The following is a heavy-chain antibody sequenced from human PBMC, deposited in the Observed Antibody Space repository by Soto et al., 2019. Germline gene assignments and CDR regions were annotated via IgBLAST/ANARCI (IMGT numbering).Heavy chain of an antibody. V-gene: IGHV3-33*01. CDR2: IWYDGSNK. Sequence: QVQLVESGGGVVQPGRSLRLSCAASGFTFSSYGMHWVRQAPGKGLEWVAVIWYDGSNKYYADSVKGRFTISRDNSKNTLYLQMNSLRAEDTAVYYCARGDHGTVAGGYWCQGTLVTVSS. CDR3: ARGDHGTVAGGY. D-gene: IGHD4-17*01. J-gene: IGHJ4*02. CDR1: GFTFSSYG.